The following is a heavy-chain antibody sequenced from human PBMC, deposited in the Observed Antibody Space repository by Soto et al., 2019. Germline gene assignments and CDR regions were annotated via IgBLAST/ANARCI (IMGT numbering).Heavy chain of an antibody. CDR3: ARVGVATISRIYYYYGMDV. CDR2: IWYDGSNK. J-gene: IGHJ6*02. CDR1: GFTFSSYG. D-gene: IGHD5-12*01. Sequence: GGSLRLSCAASGFTFSSYGMHWVRQAPGKGLEWVAVIWYDGSNKYYADSVKGRFTISRDNSKNTLYLQMNSLRAEDTAVYYCARVGVATISRIYYYYGMDVWGQGTTVTVSS. V-gene: IGHV3-33*01.